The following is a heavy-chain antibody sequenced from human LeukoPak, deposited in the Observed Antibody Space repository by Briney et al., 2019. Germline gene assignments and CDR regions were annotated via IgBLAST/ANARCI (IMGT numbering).Heavy chain of an antibody. Sequence: ASVKVSCKASGYTFTSYDINWVRQAPGQRLEWMGWINAGNGNTKYSQEFQGRVTITRDTSASTAYMELSSLRSDDMAVYYCARGRAIAVAGTGLDYWGQGTLVTVSS. D-gene: IGHD6-19*01. CDR2: INAGNGNT. CDR1: GYTFTSYD. J-gene: IGHJ4*02. V-gene: IGHV1-3*03. CDR3: ARGRAIAVAGTGLDY.